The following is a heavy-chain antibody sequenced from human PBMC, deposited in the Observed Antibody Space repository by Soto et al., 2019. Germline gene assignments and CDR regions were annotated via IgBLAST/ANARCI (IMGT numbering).Heavy chain of an antibody. CDR2: ISSSSSYI. CDR1: GFTFSSYS. J-gene: IGHJ6*02. D-gene: IGHD3-16*02. Sequence: GGSLRLSCAASGFTFSSYSMNWVRQAPGKGLEWVSSISSSSSYIYYADSVKGRFTISRDNAKNSLYLQMNSLRAEDTAVYYCASFGLSQYYYCYGMDVWGQGTTVTVSS. CDR3: ASFGLSQYYYCYGMDV. V-gene: IGHV3-21*01.